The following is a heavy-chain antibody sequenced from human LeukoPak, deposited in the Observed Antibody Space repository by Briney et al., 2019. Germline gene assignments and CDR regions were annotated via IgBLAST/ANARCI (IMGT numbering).Heavy chain of an antibody. Sequence: SETLSLTCTVSGGSISGYFWSWIRQPPGKGPEWIGYIYSTGTTNYSPSLSSRVTISVDTSKNQLSLNLRFVTATDTAVYHCARHNPPPTGFCSGTSCFMSGSQYFYMDVWGRGITVIVSS. J-gene: IGHJ6*03. V-gene: IGHV4-4*09. CDR3: ARHNPPPTGFCSGTSCFMSGSQYFYMDV. CDR2: IYSTGTT. D-gene: IGHD2-2*01. CDR1: GGSISGYF.